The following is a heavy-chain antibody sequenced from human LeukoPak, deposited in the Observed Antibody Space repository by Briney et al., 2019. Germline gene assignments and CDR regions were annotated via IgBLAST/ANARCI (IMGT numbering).Heavy chain of an antibody. J-gene: IGHJ4*02. CDR3: ARDDTAMVAGIDY. CDR1: GYTFTSYG. D-gene: IGHD5-18*01. V-gene: IGHV1-18*01. Sequence: ASVKVSCKASGYTFTSYGISWVRQAPGQGLEWMGWISAYNGNTNYAQKLQGRVTMTTDTSTSTDYMELRSLRSDDTAVYYCARDDTAMVAGIDYWGQGTLVTVSS. CDR2: ISAYNGNT.